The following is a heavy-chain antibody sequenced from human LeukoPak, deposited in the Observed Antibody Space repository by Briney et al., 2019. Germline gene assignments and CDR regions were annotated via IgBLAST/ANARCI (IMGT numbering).Heavy chain of an antibody. J-gene: IGHJ4*02. CDR3: ARDSITMTVVVGDLDY. CDR1: GFTFNSYW. V-gene: IGHV3-7*01. CDR2: IKQDGSAK. Sequence: PGGSLRLSCAASGFTFNSYWMRWVRQAPGKGLEGVANIKQDGSAKYYVDSVKGRFTISRDNAKNSLYVQMNSLRAEDTAVYYCARDSITMTVVVGDLDYWGQGTLVTVSS. D-gene: IGHD3-22*01.